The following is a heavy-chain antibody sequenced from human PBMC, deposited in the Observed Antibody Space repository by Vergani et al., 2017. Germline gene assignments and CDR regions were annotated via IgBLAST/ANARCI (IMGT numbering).Heavy chain of an antibody. CDR2: IKEDGSEI. V-gene: IGHV3-7*01. Sequence: EVQLVESGGGLVQPGGSLRLSCVASGFSLSHYWMTWVRQAPGKGLEWVANIKEDGSEIFYVDSVKGRFTISRDNVKNSLYLQMNRLRVDDTAVYYCGRRASIIDYWGQGTLVSDSS. CDR1: GFSLSHYW. J-gene: IGHJ4*02. D-gene: IGHD2-21*01. CDR3: GRRASIIDY.